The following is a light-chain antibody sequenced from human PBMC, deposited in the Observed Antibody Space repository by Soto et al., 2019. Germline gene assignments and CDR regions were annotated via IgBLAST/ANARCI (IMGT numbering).Light chain of an antibody. CDR1: QGISSY. Sequence: DIQLTQSPSFLSASVGDRVTITCRASQGISSYLAWYQQKPGKAPKLLIYTASTLQSGVPSRFSGSGSGTEVTLTISSLQSEDFATYYCQQLNGYPLTFGGGTKVEIK. CDR2: TAS. V-gene: IGKV1-9*01. J-gene: IGKJ4*01. CDR3: QQLNGYPLT.